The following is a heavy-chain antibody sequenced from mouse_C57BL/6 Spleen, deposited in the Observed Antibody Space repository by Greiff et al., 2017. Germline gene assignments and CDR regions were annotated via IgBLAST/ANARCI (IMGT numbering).Heavy chain of an antibody. D-gene: IGHD2-5*01. CDR3: VRDVAYYSNKGAWFAY. Sequence: EVKLMESGGGLVQPKGSLKLSCAASGFSFNTYAMNWVRQAPGKGLEWVARIRSKSNNYATYYADSVKDRFTISSDDSESMLYLQMNNLKTEDTAMYYCVRDVAYYSNKGAWFAYWGQGTTLTVSS. V-gene: IGHV10-1*01. J-gene: IGHJ2*01. CDR1: GFSFNTYA. CDR2: IRSKSNNYAT.